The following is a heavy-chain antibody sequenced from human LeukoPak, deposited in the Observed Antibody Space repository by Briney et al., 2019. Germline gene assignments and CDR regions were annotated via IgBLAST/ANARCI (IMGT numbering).Heavy chain of an antibody. V-gene: IGHV1-8*01. CDR1: GYTFTSYD. J-gene: IGHJ4*02. D-gene: IGHD2-2*01. CDR3: ARGDLGYCSSTSCYVFDY. Sequence: ASVKVSCKASGYTFTSYDINWVRQATGQGLEWMGWMNPNSGNRGYAQKFQGRVTMTRNTSISTAYMELSSLRSEDTAVYYCARGDLGYCSSTSCYVFDYWGQGTLVTVSS. CDR2: MNPNSGNR.